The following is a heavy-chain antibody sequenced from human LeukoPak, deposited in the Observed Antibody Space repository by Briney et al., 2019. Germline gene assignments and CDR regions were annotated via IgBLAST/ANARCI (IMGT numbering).Heavy chain of an antibody. V-gene: IGHV1-2*02. CDR1: GYTFTGYY. D-gene: IGHD4-11*01. CDR2: INPNSGDT. CDR3: ASATTVTVGPGY. Sequence: ASVKVSCKASGYTFTGYYMHWVRQAPGQGLEWMGWINPNSGDTNYAQKFQGRVTMTRDTSISTAYMELSRLRSDDTAVYYCASATTVTVGPGYWGQGTLVTVSS. J-gene: IGHJ4*02.